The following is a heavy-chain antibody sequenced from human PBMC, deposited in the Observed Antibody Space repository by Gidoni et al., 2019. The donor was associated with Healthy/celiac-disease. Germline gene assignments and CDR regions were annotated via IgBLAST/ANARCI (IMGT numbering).Heavy chain of an antibody. CDR2: INPNSGGT. Sequence: QVQLVQSGAEVKKPGASVKVSCKASGYTFTGYYLHWVRQAPGQGLEWMGWINPNSGGTNYAQKFQGWVTMTRDTSISTAYMELSRLRSDDTAVYYCARDGGYCSGGSCYGESNYYYYMDVWGKGTTVTVSS. J-gene: IGHJ6*03. CDR3: ARDGGYCSGGSCYGESNYYYYMDV. CDR1: GYTFTGYY. V-gene: IGHV1-2*04. D-gene: IGHD2-15*01.